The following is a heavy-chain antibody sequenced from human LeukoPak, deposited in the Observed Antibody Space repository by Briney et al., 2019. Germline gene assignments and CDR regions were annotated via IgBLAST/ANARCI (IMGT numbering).Heavy chain of an antibody. V-gene: IGHV3-30*18. Sequence: PGGSLRLSCAASGFTFSSYGMHWVRQAPGKGLEWVAVISYDGSNKYYADSVKGRFTISRVNSKNTLYLQMNSLRAEDTAVYYCAKAEDSSGYSACVWWGQGTLVTVSS. CDR2: ISYDGSNK. CDR3: AKAEDSSGYSACVW. D-gene: IGHD3-22*01. CDR1: GFTFSSYG. J-gene: IGHJ4*02.